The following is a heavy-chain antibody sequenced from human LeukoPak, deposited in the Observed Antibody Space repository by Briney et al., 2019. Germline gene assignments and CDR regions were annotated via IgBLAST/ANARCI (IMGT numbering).Heavy chain of an antibody. D-gene: IGHD1-26*01. Sequence: ASVKVSCKVSGYTLTELSMHWVRQAPGKGLEWMGGFDPEDGETIYAQKFQGRATMTEDTSTDTAYMELSSLRSEDTAVYYCATAAVGATPDLFDYWGQGTLVTVSS. CDR2: FDPEDGET. CDR3: ATAAVGATPDLFDY. CDR1: GYTLTELS. V-gene: IGHV1-24*01. J-gene: IGHJ4*02.